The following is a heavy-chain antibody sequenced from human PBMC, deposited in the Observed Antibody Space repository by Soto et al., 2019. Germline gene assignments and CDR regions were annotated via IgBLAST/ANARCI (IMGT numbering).Heavy chain of an antibody. CDR2: IYPGDSDT. Sequence: PGESLKISCKGSGYSFTSYWINWVRQMPGKGLEWMGIIYPGDSDTRYSPSFQGQDTISADKSIDTAYLQWRSLKASDTAVYYCARHHGSPGSYFGLDVWGQGTTVTVSS. CDR3: ARHHGSPGSYFGLDV. CDR1: GYSFTSYW. D-gene: IGHD6-13*01. J-gene: IGHJ6*02. V-gene: IGHV5-51*01.